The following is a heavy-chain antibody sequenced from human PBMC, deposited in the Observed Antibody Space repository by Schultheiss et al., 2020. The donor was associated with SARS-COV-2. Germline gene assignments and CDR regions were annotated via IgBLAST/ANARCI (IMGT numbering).Heavy chain of an antibody. V-gene: IGHV4-34*01. CDR3: AISPNYYDSSGYAP. CDR1: GGSLSDYN. D-gene: IGHD3-22*01. Sequence: GSLRLSCAVNGGSLSDYNGTWIRQSPGRGLEWIGEINHSGSTNYNPSLKSRVTISVDTSKNQFSLKLSSVTAADTAVYYCAISPNYYDSSGYAPWPLGTLVTVSS. CDR2: INHSGST. J-gene: IGHJ5*02.